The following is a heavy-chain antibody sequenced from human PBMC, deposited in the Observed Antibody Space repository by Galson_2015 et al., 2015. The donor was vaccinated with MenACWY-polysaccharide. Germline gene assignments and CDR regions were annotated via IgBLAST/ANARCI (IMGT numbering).Heavy chain of an antibody. J-gene: IGHJ6*02. CDR2: TSKSGDSI. CDR3: ARGHYGLDV. Sequence: SLRLSCAASGFSLGAWYMSWIRQAPGKGLEWLSYTSKSGDSIYYGDSVKGRFAISRDNAKNSVYLQLNSLEVEDTAIYYCARGHYGLDVWGQGTTFTVSS. V-gene: IGHV3-11*01. CDR1: GFSLGAWY.